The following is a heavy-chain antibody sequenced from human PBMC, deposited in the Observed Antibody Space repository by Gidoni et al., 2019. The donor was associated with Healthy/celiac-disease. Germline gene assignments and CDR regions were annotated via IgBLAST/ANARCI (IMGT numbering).Heavy chain of an antibody. CDR2: INHSGST. V-gene: IGHV4-34*01. Sequence: GKGLEWIGEINHSGSTNYNPSLKSRVTISVDTSKNQFSLKLSSVTAADTAVYYCARGPRLNYYDSSGYRIYYYYYYGMDVWGQGTTVTVSS. D-gene: IGHD3-22*01. J-gene: IGHJ6*02. CDR3: ARGPRLNYYDSSGYRIYYYYYYGMDV.